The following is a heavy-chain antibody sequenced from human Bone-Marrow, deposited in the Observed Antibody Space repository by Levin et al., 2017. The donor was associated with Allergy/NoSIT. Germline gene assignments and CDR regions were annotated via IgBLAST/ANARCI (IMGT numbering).Heavy chain of an antibody. Sequence: SETLSLTCTVSGASIRSGAYYWSWVRQPPGQGLEWIGYIYYNGSTYFNPSLKSRVSISVDTSKNQFSLKLSSVTAAATAHYYCARVLAGFDGSAMAYDYWGRGSLVTVSS. CDR1: GASIRSGAYY. D-gene: IGHD3-10*01. J-gene: IGHJ4*02. CDR2: IYYNGST. V-gene: IGHV4-31*03. CDR3: ARVLAGFDGSAMAYDY.